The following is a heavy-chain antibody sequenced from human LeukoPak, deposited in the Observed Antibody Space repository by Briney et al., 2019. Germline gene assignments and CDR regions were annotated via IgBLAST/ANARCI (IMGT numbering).Heavy chain of an antibody. CDR2: INPNSGGT. CDR1: GYTFTGYY. J-gene: IGHJ6*02. D-gene: IGHD1-26*01. V-gene: IGHV1-2*02. Sequence: ASVKVSCKASGYTFTGYYMRWVRQAPGQGLEWMGWINPNSGGTNYAQKFQGRVTMTRDTSISTAYMELSRLRSHDTAVYYCARGHGSYLSYYGMDVWGQGTTVTVSS. CDR3: ARGHGSYLSYYGMDV.